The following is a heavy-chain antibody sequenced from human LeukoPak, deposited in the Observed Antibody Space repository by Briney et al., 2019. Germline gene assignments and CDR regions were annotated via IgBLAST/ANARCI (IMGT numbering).Heavy chain of an antibody. CDR2: IRQDGGEK. J-gene: IGHJ4*02. CDR3: VENWDDPIYLLPQALRTDY. Sequence: PGGSLRLSCAASGFTFSDYWMSWVRQAPGKGLEWVANIRQDGGEKYYVDSVKGRFTISRDNSKNTLYLQMNSLRAEDTAVYYCVENWDDPIYLLPQALRTDYWGQGTLVTVSS. CDR1: GFTFSDYW. V-gene: IGHV3-7*03. D-gene: IGHD2-15*01.